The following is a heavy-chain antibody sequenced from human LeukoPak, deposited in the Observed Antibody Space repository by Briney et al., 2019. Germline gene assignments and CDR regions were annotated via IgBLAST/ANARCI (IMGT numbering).Heavy chain of an antibody. Sequence: SETLSLTCTVSGGSISSYYWSWMRQPAGKGLEWIGRIYTSGSTNYNPSLKSRVTMSVDTSKSQFSLKLSSVTAADTAVYYCARGGVISAFDIWGQGTMVTVSS. CDR1: GGSISSYY. CDR2: IYTSGST. J-gene: IGHJ3*02. D-gene: IGHD3-16*02. V-gene: IGHV4-4*07. CDR3: ARGGVISAFDI.